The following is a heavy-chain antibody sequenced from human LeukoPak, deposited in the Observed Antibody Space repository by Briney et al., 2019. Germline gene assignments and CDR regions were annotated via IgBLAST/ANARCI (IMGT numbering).Heavy chain of an antibody. CDR2: ISGSGGST. D-gene: IGHD3-22*01. CDR3: AKDQSTMIVVGLFDY. CDR1: GFTFSSYG. Sequence: PGGSLRLSCAASGFTFSSYGMSWVRQAPGKGLEWVSAISGSGGSTYYADSVKGRFTISRDNSKNTLYLQMNSLRAEDTAVYYCAKDQSTMIVVGLFDYWGQGTLVTVSS. V-gene: IGHV3-23*01. J-gene: IGHJ4*02.